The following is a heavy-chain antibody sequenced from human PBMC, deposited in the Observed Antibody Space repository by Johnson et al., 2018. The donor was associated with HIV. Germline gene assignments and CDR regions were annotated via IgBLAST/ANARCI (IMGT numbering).Heavy chain of an antibody. CDR3: STRWWSTFGGGSVSAVEI. CDR1: GFTFSDYY. Sequence: VQLVESGGGLVQPGGSLRLSCAASGFTFSDYYMSWIRQAPGKGLEWVGRIKSKTDGGTSDYAAPVQGSFTISRDDSKNNLNLKMTSLKTEATAVYYWSTRWWSTFGGGSVSAVEIWGQGTKVTVSS. CDR2: IKSKTDGGTS. D-gene: IGHD3-16*01. J-gene: IGHJ3*02. V-gene: IGHV3-15*01.